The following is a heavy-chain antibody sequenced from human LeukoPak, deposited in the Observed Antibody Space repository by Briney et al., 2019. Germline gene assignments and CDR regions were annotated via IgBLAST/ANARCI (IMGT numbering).Heavy chain of an antibody. V-gene: IGHV4-34*01. CDR3: ARLDTAMVDYFDY. J-gene: IGHJ4*02. CDR2: INHSGST. CDR1: GGSFSGYY. Sequence: SETLSLTCAVYGGSFSGYYWSWIRQPPGKGLEWIGEINHSGSTNYNPSLKSRVTISVDTSKNQFSLKLSSVTAADTAVYYCARLDTAMVDYFDYWGQGTLVTTSS. D-gene: IGHD5-18*01.